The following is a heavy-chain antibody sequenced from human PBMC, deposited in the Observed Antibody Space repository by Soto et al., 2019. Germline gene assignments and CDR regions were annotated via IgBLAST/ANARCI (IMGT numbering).Heavy chain of an antibody. D-gene: IGHD3-10*01. V-gene: IGHV1-18*01. CDR2: ISTYSGNT. CDR3: AREMVRGVGSDY. J-gene: IGHJ4*02. CDR1: GYTFTSYG. Sequence: ASVKVSCKASGYTFTSYGISWVRQAPGQGLEWMGWISTYSGNTKYAQKLQGRVTMTTDTSTSTAYMELRSLRSDDTAVFYCAREMVRGVGSDYWGQGTLVTVS.